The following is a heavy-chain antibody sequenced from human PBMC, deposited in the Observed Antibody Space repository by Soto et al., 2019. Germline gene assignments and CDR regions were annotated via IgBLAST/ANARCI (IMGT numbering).Heavy chain of an antibody. CDR2: INSDGSST. CDR3: ARLGRLHPYGMDV. V-gene: IGHV3-74*01. CDR1: GFTFSSYW. Sequence: GGSLRLSCAASGFTFSSYWMHWVRQAPGKGLVWVSRINSDGSSTSYADSVKGRFTISRDNAKNTLYLQMNSLRAEDTAVYHCARLGRLHPYGMDVWGQGTTVTVSS. J-gene: IGHJ6*02. D-gene: IGHD4-4*01.